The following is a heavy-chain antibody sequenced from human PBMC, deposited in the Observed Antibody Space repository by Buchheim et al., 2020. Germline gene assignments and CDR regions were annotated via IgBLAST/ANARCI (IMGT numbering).Heavy chain of an antibody. V-gene: IGHV3-33*01. Sequence: QVQLVESGGGVVQPGRSLRLSCAASGFTFSSYGMHWVRQAPGKGLEWVAVIWYDGSNKYYADSVKGRFTISRDNSKNTLYLQMNSLRAEDTAVYYCAREDPYCGGDCYSSFDYWGQGTL. J-gene: IGHJ4*02. D-gene: IGHD2-21*02. CDR2: IWYDGSNK. CDR3: AREDPYCGGDCYSSFDY. CDR1: GFTFSSYG.